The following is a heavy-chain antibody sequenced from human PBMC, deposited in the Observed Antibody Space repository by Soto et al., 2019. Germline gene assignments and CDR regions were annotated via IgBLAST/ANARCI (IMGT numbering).Heavy chain of an antibody. CDR2: IKQDGSDK. V-gene: IGHV3-7*01. CDR3: AKNNRYCSSTNCFVFDY. D-gene: IGHD2-2*01. CDR1: GFTFNNYW. J-gene: IGHJ4*02. Sequence: EVQLVESGGGLVQPGGSLRLSCAASGFTFNNYWMSWVRQAPGKGLEWVANIKQDGSDKYYVDSVKGRFTISRDNAKNSLYLQMNSLRAEDTAVYYCAKNNRYCSSTNCFVFDYWGQGTLVTVSS.